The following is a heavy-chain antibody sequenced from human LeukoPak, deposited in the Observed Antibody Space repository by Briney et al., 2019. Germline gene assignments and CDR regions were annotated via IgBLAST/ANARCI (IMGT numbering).Heavy chain of an antibody. Sequence: GGSLRLSCAASGFTFRNYWMHWVRQAPGKGLVWVSRIKGDGTHTIYADSVKGRFSISRDNAKSTLYLQMRSLSADDTAVYYCVRDWDHFDFDSWGQGTLVTVSS. J-gene: IGHJ5*01. CDR1: GFTFRNYW. D-gene: IGHD1-26*01. V-gene: IGHV3-74*01. CDR2: IKGDGTHT. CDR3: VRDWDHFDFDS.